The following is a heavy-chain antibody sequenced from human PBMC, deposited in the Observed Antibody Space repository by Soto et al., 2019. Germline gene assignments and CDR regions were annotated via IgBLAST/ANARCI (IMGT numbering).Heavy chain of an antibody. V-gene: IGHV1-2*02. CDR3: ARDSGIPGRYGYFGL. Sequence: QVQLVQSGAEVKKPGASVKVSCTTYGYTFSDYFLHWVRHAPGQGPEWMGFINPKRGGTEYAPKFQGRVTMTRDTSASTVYMYLSGLTSDDTAIYYCARDSGIPGRYGYFGLWSRGTLVTVSS. D-gene: IGHD3-9*01. J-gene: IGHJ2*01. CDR2: INPKRGGT. CDR1: GYTFSDYF.